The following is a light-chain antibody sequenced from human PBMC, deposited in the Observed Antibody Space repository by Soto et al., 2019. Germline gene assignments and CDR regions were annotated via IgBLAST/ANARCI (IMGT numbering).Light chain of an antibody. V-gene: IGKV3-20*01. CDR3: QQYDSSPRT. Sequence: EIVLTQSPGTLSLSPGERATLSCRASQSVSTRSLAWYQQNPGQAPRLLISGASSRAADIPDRFSGSGSGTDFTLTITRLEPEDFAVYYCQQYDSSPRTFGHGTKVE. CDR2: GAS. J-gene: IGKJ1*01. CDR1: QSVSTRS.